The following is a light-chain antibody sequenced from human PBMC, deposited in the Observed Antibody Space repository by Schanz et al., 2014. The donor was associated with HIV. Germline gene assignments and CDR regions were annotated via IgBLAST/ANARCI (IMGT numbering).Light chain of an antibody. CDR1: SSDIGDYNY. Sequence: QSALTQPASVSGSPGQSITISCTGTSSDIGDYNYVSWYQQHPGKAPKLVIYDVTRRPSGVSNRFSASKSGNTASLTISGLQSDDESVYYCTSYTSTSTHVLFGGGTKVTVL. CDR3: TSYTSTSTHVL. J-gene: IGLJ2*01. V-gene: IGLV2-14*03. CDR2: DVT.